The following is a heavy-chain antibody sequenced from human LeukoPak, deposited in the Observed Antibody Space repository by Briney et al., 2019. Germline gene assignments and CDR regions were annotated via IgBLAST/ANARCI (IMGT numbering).Heavy chain of an antibody. Sequence: PSETLSLTCTVSGGSISSSSYYWGWIRQPPGKGLEWIGSIYYSGSTYYNPSLKSRVTISVDTSKNQFSLKLSSVTAADTAVYYCAIKGVHVGASEADYWGQGTLVTVSS. J-gene: IGHJ4*02. CDR2: IYYSGST. CDR1: GGSISSSSYY. CDR3: AIKGVHVGASEADY. D-gene: IGHD1-26*01. V-gene: IGHV4-39*07.